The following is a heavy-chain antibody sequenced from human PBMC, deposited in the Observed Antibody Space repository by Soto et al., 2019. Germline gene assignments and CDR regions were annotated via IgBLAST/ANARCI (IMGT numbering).Heavy chain of an antibody. V-gene: IGHV3-21*01. CDR2: ISSSSSYI. Sequence: EVQLVESGGGLVKPGGSLRLSCAASGFTFSSYSMNWVRQAPGKGLEWVASISSSSSYIYYADSVKGRFTISRDNAKNSLYLLMNSLRAEDTAVYYCARGLWFGEFPMGCDYWGQGTLVTVSS. J-gene: IGHJ4*02. D-gene: IGHD3-10*01. CDR3: ARGLWFGEFPMGCDY. CDR1: GFTFSSYS.